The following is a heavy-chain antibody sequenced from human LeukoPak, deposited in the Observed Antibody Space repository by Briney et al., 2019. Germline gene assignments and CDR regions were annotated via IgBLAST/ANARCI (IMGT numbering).Heavy chain of an antibody. CDR1: GYSISSGYY. D-gene: IGHD2-21*01. J-gene: IGHJ3*02. CDR2: IYHSGST. CDR3: ARCPRRAYRGGDCYSGAFDI. Sequence: SETLSLTCAVSGYSISSGYYWGWIRQPPGKGLEWIGSIYHSGSTYYNPSLKSRVTISVDTSKNQFSLKLSSVTAADTAVYYCARCPRRAYRGGDCYSGAFDIWGQGTMVTVSS. V-gene: IGHV4-38-2*01.